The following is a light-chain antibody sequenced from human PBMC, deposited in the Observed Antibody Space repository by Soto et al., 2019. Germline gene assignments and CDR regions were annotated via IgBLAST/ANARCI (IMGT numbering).Light chain of an antibody. Sequence: EIVMTQSPATLSVSPGERATLSCRASHRVSSYLAWYQQKPGQAPRLLIYGTSTRATGIPARFSGSGSGTEFTLTISSLQYEDFAVYYCQQYNNWPLTFGAGTKV. J-gene: IGKJ4*01. CDR3: QQYNNWPLT. CDR1: HRVSSY. V-gene: IGKV3-15*01. CDR2: GTS.